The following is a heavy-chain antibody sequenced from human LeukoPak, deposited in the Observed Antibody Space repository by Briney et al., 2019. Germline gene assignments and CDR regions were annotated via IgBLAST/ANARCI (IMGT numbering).Heavy chain of an antibody. CDR1: GYTFTGYY. V-gene: IGHV1-2*02. Sequence: GASVKVSCKASGYTFTGYYMHWVRQAPGQGLEWMGWINPNSGGTNYAQKFQGRVTMTRDTSISTAYMELSRLRSDDTAVYYCARVDYSGYDWRLEYPGGFDYWGQGTLVTVSS. J-gene: IGHJ4*02. CDR2: INPNSGGT. CDR3: ARVDYSGYDWRLEYPGGFDY. D-gene: IGHD5-12*01.